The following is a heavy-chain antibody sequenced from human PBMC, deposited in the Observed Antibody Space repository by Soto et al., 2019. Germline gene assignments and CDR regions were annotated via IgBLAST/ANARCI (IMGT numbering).Heavy chain of an antibody. CDR3: ARGRPRILPGFDY. J-gene: IGHJ4*02. CDR1: GGSISSGGYY. CDR2: IYYSGST. D-gene: IGHD2-15*01. Sequence: PSETLSLTCTVSGGSISSGGYYWSWIRQHPGKGLEWIGYIYYSGSTYYNPSLKSRVTISVDTSKNQFSLKLSSVTAADTAVYYCARGRPRILPGFDYWGQGXLVTVYS. V-gene: IGHV4-31*03.